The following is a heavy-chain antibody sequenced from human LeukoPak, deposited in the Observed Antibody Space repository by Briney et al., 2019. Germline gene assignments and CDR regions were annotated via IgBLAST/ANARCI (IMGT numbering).Heavy chain of an antibody. J-gene: IGHJ4*02. Sequence: GGSLRLSCAASGFTFSTYGVYWVRQAPGKGLEWVSSNSGGSSYYADSVKGRFTISRDNSKNTLYLQMNSLRAEDTAVYYCAKDSSMVRGDYDYFDYWGQGTLVTVSS. CDR2: NSGGSS. CDR1: GFTFSTYG. V-gene: IGHV3-23*01. D-gene: IGHD3-10*01. CDR3: AKDSSMVRGDYDYFDY.